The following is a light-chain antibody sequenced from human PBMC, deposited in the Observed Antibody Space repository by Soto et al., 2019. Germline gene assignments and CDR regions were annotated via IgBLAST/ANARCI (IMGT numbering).Light chain of an antibody. Sequence: DIQMTQSPSTPSASVGDRVTITCRASQSISSWLAWYQQKPGKAPKLLIYKASSLESGVPSRFSGSGSETEFTLTISSLQPDDFATYYCQQYNSYPTCGQGTKLEIK. V-gene: IGKV1-5*03. CDR1: QSISSW. CDR2: KAS. J-gene: IGKJ2*01. CDR3: QQYNSYPT.